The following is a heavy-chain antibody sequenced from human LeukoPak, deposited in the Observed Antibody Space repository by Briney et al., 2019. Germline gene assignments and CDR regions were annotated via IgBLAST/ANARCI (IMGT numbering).Heavy chain of an antibody. V-gene: IGHV4-34*01. CDR1: GWSFNDYY. Sequence: PSETLSLTCAVYGWSFNDYYWNWIRQPPGKGLEWIGEINARGDTNFSPSLKSRVTISVDTSKSQFSLRLTSMIAADTAVYYCARGRVPAARGYNWFDPWGQGTLVTVSS. CDR2: INARGDT. J-gene: IGHJ5*02. D-gene: IGHD2-2*01. CDR3: ARGRVPAARGYNWFDP.